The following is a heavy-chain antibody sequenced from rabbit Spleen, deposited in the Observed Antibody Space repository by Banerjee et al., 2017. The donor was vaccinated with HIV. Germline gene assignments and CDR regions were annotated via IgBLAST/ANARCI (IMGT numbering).Heavy chain of an antibody. J-gene: IGHJ4*01. Sequence: QSLEESGGDLVKPGASLTLTCTASGFSFSSSYYMCWVRQAPGKGLEWIACIYTGTSGSTYYASWAKGRFTISKTSSTTVTLQLTSLTAADTATYFCARDGSGGISYYFNLWGQGTLVTVS. CDR2: IYTGTSGST. D-gene: IGHD1-1*01. CDR1: GFSFSSSYY. V-gene: IGHV1S40*01. CDR3: ARDGSGGISYYFNL.